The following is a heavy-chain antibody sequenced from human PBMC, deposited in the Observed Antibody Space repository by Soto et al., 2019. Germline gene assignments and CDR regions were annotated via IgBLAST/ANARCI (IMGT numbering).Heavy chain of an antibody. J-gene: IGHJ4*02. Sequence: PGGSLRLSCAASGFTFSTYAMSWVRQAPGKGLEWVSAISGSGGSTHYADSVKGRFTISRDNSKNTLYLQMNSLRAEDTAIYYCATDPYYYDSSAYSLDYWGQGALVTVSS. CDR1: GFTFSTYA. CDR3: ATDPYYYDSSAYSLDY. V-gene: IGHV3-23*01. D-gene: IGHD3-22*01. CDR2: ISGSGGST.